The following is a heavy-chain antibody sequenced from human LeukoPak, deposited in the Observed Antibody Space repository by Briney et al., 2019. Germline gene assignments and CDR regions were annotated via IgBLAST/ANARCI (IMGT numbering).Heavy chain of an antibody. V-gene: IGHV3-7*01. D-gene: IGHD4-17*01. CDR2: IKQDGSEK. Sequence: GGSLRLSCAASGFTFSSYWMSWVRQAPGKGLEWVANIKQDGSEKYYVDSVKGRFTISRDNAKNSLYLQMSSLRAEDTAVYYCARDRGDLYGDYEDYWGQGTLVTVSS. CDR3: ARDRGDLYGDYEDY. J-gene: IGHJ4*02. CDR1: GFTFSSYW.